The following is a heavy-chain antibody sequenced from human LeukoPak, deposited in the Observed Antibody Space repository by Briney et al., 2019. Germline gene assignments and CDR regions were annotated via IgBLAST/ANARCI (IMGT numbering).Heavy chain of an antibody. CDR2: IYYSGST. Sequence: PSETLSLTCTVSGGSISNYYWRWIRQPPGKGLEWMGYIYYSGSTNYNPSLKSRVTISVDTSKNQFSLKLSSVTAADTAVYYCARGYSSSWYTVFDYWGQGTLVTVSS. D-gene: IGHD6-13*01. CDR1: GGSISNYY. V-gene: IGHV4-59*01. CDR3: ARGYSSSWYTVFDY. J-gene: IGHJ4*02.